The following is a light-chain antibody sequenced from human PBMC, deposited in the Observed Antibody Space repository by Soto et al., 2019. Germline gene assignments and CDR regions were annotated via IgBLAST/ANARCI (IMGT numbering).Light chain of an antibody. V-gene: IGKV3-15*01. CDR3: QQYNNWPPLT. Sequence: EIVIPHSPPPLSVSLGDIKTLSCSACQRVSSNLAWYQQKPGQPPRLLIYCESTRATGIPARFSGSGSGKEFTLTISSLQSEDLAVYYCQQYNNWPPLTFGGGTKVDIK. CDR2: CES. CDR1: QRVSSN. J-gene: IGKJ4*01.